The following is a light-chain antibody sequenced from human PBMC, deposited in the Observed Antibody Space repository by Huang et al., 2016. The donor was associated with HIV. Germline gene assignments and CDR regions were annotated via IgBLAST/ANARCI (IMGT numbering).Light chain of an antibody. Sequence: EIVMTQSPATRSVSPGQRVTLSCRANRSVSTNLAWSQQRHGQAPRLLIYGSSTSAPCIPARFSGSGSGTDFSLNISSLQSEDFALYYCHQYNNWLLSFGGGTRV. V-gene: IGKV3-15*01. J-gene: IGKJ4*01. CDR3: HQYNNWLLS. CDR2: GSS. CDR1: RSVSTN.